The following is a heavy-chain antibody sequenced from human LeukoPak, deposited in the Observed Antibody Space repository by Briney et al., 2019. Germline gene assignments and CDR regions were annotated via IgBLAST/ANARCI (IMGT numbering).Heavy chain of an antibody. J-gene: IGHJ4*02. V-gene: IGHV3-23*01. CDR1: GSTFSSYD. CDR2: ISGSGGNT. CDR3: AKVPRYSSSSY. Sequence: GGSLRLSCAASGSTFSSYDMSWVRQAPGKGLEWVSAISGSGGNTYYADSVKGRFTISRDNSKNTLYLQMNSLRAEDTAVYYCAKVPRYSSSSYWGQGTLVTVSS. D-gene: IGHD6-6*01.